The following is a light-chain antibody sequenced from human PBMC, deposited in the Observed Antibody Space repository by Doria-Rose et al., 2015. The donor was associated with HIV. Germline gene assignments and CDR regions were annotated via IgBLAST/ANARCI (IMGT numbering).Light chain of an antibody. Sequence: TQSPGTLSLSPGERATLSCRASQSFSSTYLAWYQQKPGQAPSLLIYDGSTEATGITDRFSASGSGTDFTLTINRLEPEDFALYYCHQYGTSWTFGQGTKVEI. CDR1: QSFSSTY. CDR2: DGS. V-gene: IGKV3-20*01. J-gene: IGKJ1*01. CDR3: HQYGTSWT.